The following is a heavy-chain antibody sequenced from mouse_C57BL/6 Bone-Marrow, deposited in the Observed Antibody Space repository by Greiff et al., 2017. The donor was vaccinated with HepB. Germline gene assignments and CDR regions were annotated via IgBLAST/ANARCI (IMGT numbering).Heavy chain of an antibody. V-gene: IGHV1-59*01. J-gene: IGHJ1*03. Sequence: VQLQQPGAELVRPGTSVKLSCKASGYTFTSYWMHWVKQRPGQGLEWIGVIDPSDSYTNYNQKFKGKATLTVDTSSSTAYMQLSCLTSEDSAVYYCAREGFITTVDGYFDVWGTGTTVTVSS. CDR3: AREGFITTVDGYFDV. D-gene: IGHD1-1*01. CDR2: IDPSDSYT. CDR1: GYTFTSYW.